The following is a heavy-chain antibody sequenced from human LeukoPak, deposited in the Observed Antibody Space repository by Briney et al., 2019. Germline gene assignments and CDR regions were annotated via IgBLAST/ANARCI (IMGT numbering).Heavy chain of an antibody. CDR1: GGSISSGSYY. J-gene: IGHJ4*02. Sequence: SQTLSLTCTVSGGSISSGSYYWSWIRQPAGKGLEWIGRIYTSGSTNYNPSFKSRVTISVDTSKNQFSLKLSSVTAADTAVYYCARRGYSGYEDYWGQGTLVTVSS. D-gene: IGHD5-12*01. CDR2: IYTSGST. V-gene: IGHV4-61*02. CDR3: ARRGYSGYEDY.